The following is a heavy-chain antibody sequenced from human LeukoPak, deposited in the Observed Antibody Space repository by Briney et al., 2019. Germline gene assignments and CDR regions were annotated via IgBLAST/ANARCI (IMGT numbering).Heavy chain of an antibody. Sequence: PEGSLRLSCAASGFTFSTYWMSWVRQAPGKGVEWVATINQDGSEKYYVDSVKGRFTISRDNAKNSLYLQMNSLRVEDTAVYYCARDASGSYYIPDYWGQGTLVTVSS. V-gene: IGHV3-7*04. CDR3: ARDASGSYYIPDY. J-gene: IGHJ4*02. CDR1: GFTFSTYW. D-gene: IGHD1-26*01. CDR2: INQDGSEK.